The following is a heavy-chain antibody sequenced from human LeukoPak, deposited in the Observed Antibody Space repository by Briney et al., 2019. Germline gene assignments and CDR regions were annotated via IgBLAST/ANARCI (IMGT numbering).Heavy chain of an antibody. Sequence: GRSLRLSCAASGFTFSSYGMHWVREAPGKGLEWVAVISYDGSNKYYADSVKGRFTISRDNSKNTLYLQMNSLRAEDTAVYYCAKEDSSSYHWGQGTLVTVSS. CDR3: AKEDSSSYH. D-gene: IGHD6-13*01. V-gene: IGHV3-30*18. J-gene: IGHJ5*02. CDR1: GFTFSSYG. CDR2: ISYDGSNK.